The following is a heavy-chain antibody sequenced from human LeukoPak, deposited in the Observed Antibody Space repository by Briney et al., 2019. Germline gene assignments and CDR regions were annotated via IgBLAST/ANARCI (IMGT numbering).Heavy chain of an antibody. J-gene: IGHJ4*02. CDR1: GFTFSSYA. Sequence: GALRLSCAASGFTFSSYAMHWVRQAPGKGLEYVSAISSNGGSTYYANSVKGRFTISRDNSKNTLYLQMGSLRAEDMAVYYCARDRRGVGATFDYWGQGTLVTVS. V-gene: IGHV3-64*01. D-gene: IGHD1-26*01. CDR3: ARDRRGVGATFDY. CDR2: ISSNGGST.